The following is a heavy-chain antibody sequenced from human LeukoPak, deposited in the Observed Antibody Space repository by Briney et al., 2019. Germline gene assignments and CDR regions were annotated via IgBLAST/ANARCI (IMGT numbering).Heavy chain of an antibody. D-gene: IGHD5-12*01. CDR3: ARAVATSVDYYYMDV. Sequence: GSLRLSCAASGFTFSSYAMSWVRQAPGKGLEWIGSIYYSGSTYYNPSLKSRVTISVDTSKNQFSLKLSSVTAADTAVYYCARAVATSVDYYYMDVWGKGTTVTVSS. CDR2: IYYSGST. V-gene: IGHV4-39*07. CDR1: GFTFSSYA. J-gene: IGHJ6*03.